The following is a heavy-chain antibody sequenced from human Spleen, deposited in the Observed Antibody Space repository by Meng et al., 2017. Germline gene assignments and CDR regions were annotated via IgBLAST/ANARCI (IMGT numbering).Heavy chain of an antibody. CDR2: INHSGGT. D-gene: IGHD4-11*01. J-gene: IGHJ4*02. CDR3: ARGPTTMAHDFDY. CDR1: GGSFSDFY. Sequence: QLQQWGAGLLKPSETLSLTCDVYGGSFSDFYWSWIRQPPGKGLEWIGEINHSGGTNYNPSLESRATISVDTSQNNLSLKLSSVTAADSAVYYCARGPTTMAHDFDYWGQGTLVTVSS. V-gene: IGHV4-34*01.